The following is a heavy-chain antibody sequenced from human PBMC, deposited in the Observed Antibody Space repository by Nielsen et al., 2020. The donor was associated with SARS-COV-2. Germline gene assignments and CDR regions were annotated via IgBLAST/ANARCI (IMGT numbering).Heavy chain of an antibody. V-gene: IGHV7-4-1*02. Sequence: ALVKVSCKASGYTFTNYPMNWVRQAPGQGLDWMGWINPNTGHPTYAQGFTGRFVFSLDTSVSTAYLQITSLKAEDTAVYYCARGVAGTTTLGYYFDNWGQGTLVTVSS. D-gene: IGHD1-1*01. J-gene: IGHJ4*02. CDR3: ARGVAGTTTLGYYFDN. CDR1: GYTFTNYP. CDR2: INPNTGHP.